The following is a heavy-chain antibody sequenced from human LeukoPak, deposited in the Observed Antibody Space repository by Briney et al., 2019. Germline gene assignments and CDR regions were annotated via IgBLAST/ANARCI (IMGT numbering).Heavy chain of an antibody. CDR1: GYMFTDYY. D-gene: IGHD6-6*01. J-gene: IGHJ4*02. CDR3: ARSEQKRAARPDY. V-gene: IGHV1-2*02. Sequence: GASVKVSCKASGYMFTDYYIHWVRQAPGQGLEWMGWINPNSGGINDAVKLQGRVTMTRVTSISTAYMELSRLRPDDTAVYYCARSEQKRAARPDYWGQGTLVTVSS. CDR2: INPNSGGI.